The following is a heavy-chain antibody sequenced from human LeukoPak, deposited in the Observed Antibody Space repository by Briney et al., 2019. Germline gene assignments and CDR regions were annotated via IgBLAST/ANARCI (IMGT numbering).Heavy chain of an antibody. J-gene: IGHJ3*02. CDR2: IIPIFGTA. CDR1: GGTFSSYA. D-gene: IGHD5-12*01. V-gene: IGHV1-69*13. CDR3: ARVRSGYDLDAFDI. Sequence: SVKVSCKASGGTFSSYAISWVRQAPGQGLEWMGGIIPIFGTANYAQKFQGRVTITADEPTSTAYMELSSLRSEDTAVYYCARVRSGYDLDAFDIWGQGTMVTVSS.